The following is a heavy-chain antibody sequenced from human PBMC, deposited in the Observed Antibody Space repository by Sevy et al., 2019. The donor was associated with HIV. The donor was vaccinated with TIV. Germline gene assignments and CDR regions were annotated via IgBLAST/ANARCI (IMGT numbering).Heavy chain of an antibody. Sequence: ASVKVSCKASGYTFTGYYMHWVRQAPGQGLEWMGWINPNSGGTNYAQKFQGRVTMTRDTSISTAYMELSRLRSDDTAVCYCARDLLTGDAFDIWGQGTMVTVSS. CDR3: ARDLLTGDAFDI. V-gene: IGHV1-2*02. J-gene: IGHJ3*02. CDR2: INPNSGGT. D-gene: IGHD7-27*01. CDR1: GYTFTGYY.